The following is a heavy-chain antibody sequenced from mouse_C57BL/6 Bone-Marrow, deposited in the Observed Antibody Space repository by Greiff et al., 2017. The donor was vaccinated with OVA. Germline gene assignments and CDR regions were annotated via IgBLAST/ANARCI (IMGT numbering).Heavy chain of an antibody. CDR3: ARSNWDQASFAY. CDR1: GYTFTDYE. CDR2: IDPETGGT. Sequence: QVQLQQSGAELVRPGASVTLSCKASGYTFTDYEMHWVKQTPVHGLEWIGAIDPETGGTAYNQKFKGKAILTADKSSSTAYMQFSSLTSEDSAIYYCARSNWDQASFAYWGQGTLVTVSA. D-gene: IGHD4-1*01. V-gene: IGHV1-15*01. J-gene: IGHJ3*01.